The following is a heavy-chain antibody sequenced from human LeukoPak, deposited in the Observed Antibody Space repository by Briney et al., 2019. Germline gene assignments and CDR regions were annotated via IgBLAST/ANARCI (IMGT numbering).Heavy chain of an antibody. CDR3: ARAHTYGKDAFDI. CDR2: ISSSGSTI. CDR1: GFTFSDYY. Sequence: GGSLRLSCAASGFTFSDYYMSWIRQAPGKGLEWVSYISSSGSTIYYADSVKGRFTISRDNAKNSLYLQMNSLRAEDTAVYYCARAHTYGKDAFDIWGQGTMVTVSS. J-gene: IGHJ3*02. D-gene: IGHD3-16*01. V-gene: IGHV3-11*01.